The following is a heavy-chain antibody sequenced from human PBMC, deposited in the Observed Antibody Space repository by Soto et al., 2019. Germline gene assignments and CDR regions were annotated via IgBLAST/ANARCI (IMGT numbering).Heavy chain of an antibody. J-gene: IGHJ6*02. V-gene: IGHV4-59*01. Sequence: SETLSLTCTVSGGSISSYYWSWIRQPPGKGLEWIGYIYYSGSTNYNPSLKSRVTISVDTSKNQFSLKLSSVTAADTAVYYCARSGSGSYYYYYGMDVWGQGTTVTVSS. D-gene: IGHD1-26*01. CDR1: GGSISSYY. CDR3: ARSGSGSYYYYYGMDV. CDR2: IYYSGST.